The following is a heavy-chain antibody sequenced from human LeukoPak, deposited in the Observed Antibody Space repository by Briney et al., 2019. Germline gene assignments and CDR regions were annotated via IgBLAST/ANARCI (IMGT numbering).Heavy chain of an antibody. CDR2: ISGSGGST. Sequence: GGSLRLSCAASGFTFSSYAMSWVRQAPGKGLEWVSAISGSGGSTYYADSVKGWFTISRDNSKNTLYLQMNSLRAEDTAVYYCAKDRKGEDLLDAFDIWGQGTMVTVSS. D-gene: IGHD3-16*01. J-gene: IGHJ3*02. CDR1: GFTFSSYA. CDR3: AKDRKGEDLLDAFDI. V-gene: IGHV3-23*01.